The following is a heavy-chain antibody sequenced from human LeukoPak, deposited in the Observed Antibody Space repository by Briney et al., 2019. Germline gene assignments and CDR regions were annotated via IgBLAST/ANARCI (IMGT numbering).Heavy chain of an antibody. CDR3: ARVKRGSSGGSLWDY. V-gene: IGHV3-11*05. Sequence: GGSLRLSCAASGFTFSDYYMSWIRQPPGKGLEWVSYISGSSSDTSYADSVKGRFTISRDNAKNSLYLQMNSLRAEDTAVYFCARVKRGSSGGSLWDYWGQGTLVTVSS. CDR2: ISGSSSDT. J-gene: IGHJ4*02. D-gene: IGHD6-19*01. CDR1: GFTFSDYY.